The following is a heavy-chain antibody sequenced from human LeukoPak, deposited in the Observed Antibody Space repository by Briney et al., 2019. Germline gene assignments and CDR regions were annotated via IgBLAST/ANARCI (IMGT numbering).Heavy chain of an antibody. J-gene: IGHJ3*02. V-gene: IGHV5-51*01. CDR3: ARLSSRSSTSWYAFDI. CDR1: GYSFTSYW. Sequence: GESLKISCKGSGYSFTSYWIGWVRQMPGKGLEWMGIIYPGDSDTRYSPSFQGQVTISADKSISTAYLQWSSLKASDTAMYYCARLSSRSSTSWYAFDIWGQGTMVTVSS. D-gene: IGHD2-2*01. CDR2: IYPGDSDT.